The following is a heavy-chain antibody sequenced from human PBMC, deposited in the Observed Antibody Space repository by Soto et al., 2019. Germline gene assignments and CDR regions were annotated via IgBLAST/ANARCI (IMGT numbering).Heavy chain of an antibody. J-gene: IGHJ4*02. CDR1: GFTFISSF. CDR2: INQDGGGT. V-gene: IGHV3-7*03. D-gene: IGHD6-19*01. CDR3: ARYFRGSGRYFFDY. Sequence: GGSLRLSCVASGFTFISSFIGWVRQAPGKGLEWVADINQDGGGTYYVDSVEGRFTISRDNAKDSLYLQMNSLGGEDTAVYYCARYFRGSGRYFFDYWGQGTLVTVSS.